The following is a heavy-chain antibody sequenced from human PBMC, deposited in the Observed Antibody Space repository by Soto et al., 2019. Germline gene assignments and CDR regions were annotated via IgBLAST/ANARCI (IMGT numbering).Heavy chain of an antibody. D-gene: IGHD3-3*01. CDR2: IYHSGST. CDR3: ARGGDYDFWSGYYTGWFDP. Sequence: PSETLSHTCAVSGGSISSGGYSWSWIRQPPGKGLEWIGYIYHSGSTYYNPSLKSRVTISVDRSKNQFSLKLSSVTAADTAVYYCARGGDYDFWSGYYTGWFDPWGQGTLVTVSS. CDR1: GGSISSGGYS. V-gene: IGHV4-30-2*01. J-gene: IGHJ5*02.